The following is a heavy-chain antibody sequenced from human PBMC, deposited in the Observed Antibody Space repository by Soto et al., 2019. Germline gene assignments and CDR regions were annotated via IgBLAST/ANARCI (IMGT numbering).Heavy chain of an antibody. D-gene: IGHD2-2*01. Sequence: GASVKVSCKASGYTFTSYDINWVRQATGQGLEWMGWMNPNSGNTGYAQKFQGRVTMTRNTSISTAYMELSSLRSEDTAVYYCARAQYCRGSTCHVREIDFWGQGTLVTVSS. CDR1: GYTFTSYD. CDR2: MNPNSGNT. V-gene: IGHV1-8*01. J-gene: IGHJ4*02. CDR3: ARAQYCRGSTCHVREIDF.